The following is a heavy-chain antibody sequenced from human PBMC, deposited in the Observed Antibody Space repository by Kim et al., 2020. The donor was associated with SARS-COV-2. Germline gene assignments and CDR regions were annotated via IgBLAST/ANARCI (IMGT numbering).Heavy chain of an antibody. CDR3: ARGEHMITFGGVTPYGMDV. CDR1: GGTFSSYA. D-gene: IGHD3-16*01. V-gene: IGHV1-69*13. J-gene: IGHJ6*02. CDR2: IIPIFGTA. Sequence: SVKVSCKASGGTFSSYAISWVRQAPGQGLEWMGGIIPIFGTANYAQKFQGRVTITADESTSTAYMELSSLRSEDTAVYYCARGEHMITFGGVTPYGMDVWGQGTTVTVSS.